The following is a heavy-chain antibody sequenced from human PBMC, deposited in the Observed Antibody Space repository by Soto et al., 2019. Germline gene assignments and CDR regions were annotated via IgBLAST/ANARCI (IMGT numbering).Heavy chain of an antibody. CDR2: LYWDDDK. CDR1: GFSISTTGVG. V-gene: IGHV2-5*02. Sequence: QITLKESGPTLVKPTQTLTLTCTYSGFSISTTGVGVGWIRQPPGKALEGLALLYWDDDKRYRPSLTNKPTITNDTSKNQVVLTMTIMLPMDTGTYFYAYMPSLDLGRFDSWGQGTLVTVSS. CDR3: AYMPSLDLGRFDS. J-gene: IGHJ4*02. D-gene: IGHD3-16*01.